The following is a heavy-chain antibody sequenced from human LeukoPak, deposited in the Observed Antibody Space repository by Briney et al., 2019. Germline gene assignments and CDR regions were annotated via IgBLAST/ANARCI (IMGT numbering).Heavy chain of an antibody. CDR2: ITASGTAM. CDR3: ASSGSYRLDY. CDR1: GFTFSSYN. D-gene: IGHD1-26*01. Sequence: GGSLRLSCAASGFTFSSYNMNWVRQAPGKGLEWVSHITASGTAMFYADSVKGRFTISRDNAKNSLYLQMNSLRDEDTAVYYCASSGSYRLDYWGQGTLVTVSS. J-gene: IGHJ4*02. V-gene: IGHV3-48*02.